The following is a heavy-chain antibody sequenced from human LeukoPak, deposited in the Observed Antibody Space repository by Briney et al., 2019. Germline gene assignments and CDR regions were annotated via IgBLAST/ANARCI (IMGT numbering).Heavy chain of an antibody. CDR3: ARQVDGPSSSGWYLLKPNPHFDY. Sequence: SETLSLTCTVSGGSISSSSYYWGWIRQPPGKGLEWIGSIYYSGSTYYNPSLKSRVTISVDTSKNQFSLKLSSVTAADTAVYYCARQVDGPSSSGWYLLKPNPHFDYWGQGTLVTVSS. J-gene: IGHJ4*02. CDR2: IYYSGST. CDR1: GGSISSSSYY. V-gene: IGHV4-39*01. D-gene: IGHD6-19*01.